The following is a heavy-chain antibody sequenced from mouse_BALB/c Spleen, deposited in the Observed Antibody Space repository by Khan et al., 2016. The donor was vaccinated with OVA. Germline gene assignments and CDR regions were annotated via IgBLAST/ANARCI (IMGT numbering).Heavy chain of an antibody. Sequence: EVQLQESGHGLVKPSQSLTLTCTVTGYSITRDTAWNWIRQLPGNKLEWMGYISSTGSTNYTPFLKSRISSNRDTSKNQFFLHLNSVTTEDTATYYCARSLYYSDSYAMDYWGQGTSVTVSS. D-gene: IGHD2-13*01. J-gene: IGHJ4*01. CDR1: GYSITRDTA. CDR3: ARSLYYSDSYAMDY. V-gene: IGHV3-2*02. CDR2: ISSTGST.